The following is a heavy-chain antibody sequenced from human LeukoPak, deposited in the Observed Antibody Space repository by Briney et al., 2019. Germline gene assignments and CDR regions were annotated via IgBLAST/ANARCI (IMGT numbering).Heavy chain of an antibody. V-gene: IGHV4-59*08. J-gene: IGHJ3*02. Sequence: SETLSLTCTVSGGFISSYHWIWIRQPPGKGLEWIGYIHYSGSTNYNPSLKSRVTTSVDTSKKQFSLKLRSVTAADTAVYYCARSVSWGLLVRDDAFDIWGQGTMVTVSS. CDR3: ARSVSWGLLVRDDAFDI. CDR2: IHYSGST. D-gene: IGHD2-21*01. CDR1: GGFISSYH.